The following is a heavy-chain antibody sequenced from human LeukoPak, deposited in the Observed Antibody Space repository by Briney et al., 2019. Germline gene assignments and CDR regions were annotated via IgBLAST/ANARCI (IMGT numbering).Heavy chain of an antibody. J-gene: IGHJ4*02. D-gene: IGHD3-22*01. CDR2: IRDKVSGGTT. V-gene: IGHV3-49*04. Sequence: PGGSLRLSCRGSGLSFGGDAVSWVRQAPGKRLEWVGFIRDKVSGGTTEYVASVRGRFTISRDDSRSIAYLQMTRLKTEDTAVYYCTINYYNGSLYEDYWGQGTLVTVSS. CDR1: GLSFGGDA. CDR3: TINYYNGSLYEDY.